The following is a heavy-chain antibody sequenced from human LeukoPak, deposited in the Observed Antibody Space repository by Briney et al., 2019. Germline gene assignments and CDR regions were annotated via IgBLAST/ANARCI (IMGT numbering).Heavy chain of an antibody. CDR1: GGSISSYY. V-gene: IGHV4-4*07. J-gene: IGHJ1*01. CDR3: ASDSSGWYGYFQH. CDR2: IYTTGST. D-gene: IGHD6-19*01. Sequence: SETLSLTCTVSGGSISSYYWSWIRQPAGNGLEWIGRIYTTGSTYYNPSLRSRVTMSVDTSKNQFSLKVSSVTAADTAVYYCASDSSGWYGYFQHWGQGTVVTVSS.